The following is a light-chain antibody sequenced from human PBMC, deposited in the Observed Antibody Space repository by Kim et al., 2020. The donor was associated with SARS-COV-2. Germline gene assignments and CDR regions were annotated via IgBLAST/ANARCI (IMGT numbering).Light chain of an antibody. V-gene: IGKV1-8*01. Sequence: AIRMTQSPSSLSASTGDRVTITCRASQGISSYLAWYQQKPGKVPKRLIYAASTLQSGVPSRFSGSGSGTDFTLTISCLQSEDFATYYCQQHDSYPLTFGGGTKVDIK. CDR2: AAS. CDR1: QGISSY. J-gene: IGKJ4*01. CDR3: QQHDSYPLT.